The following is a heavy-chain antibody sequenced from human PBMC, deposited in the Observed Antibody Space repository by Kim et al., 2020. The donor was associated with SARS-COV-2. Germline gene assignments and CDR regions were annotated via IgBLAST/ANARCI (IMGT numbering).Heavy chain of an antibody. V-gene: IGHV4-34*01. CDR3: AREIVVIPAARHYRANWY. D-gene: IGHD2-2*01. CDR1: DESFSGHY. Sequence: SETLSLTCAVYDESFSGHYWSWIRQSPGKGLEWIGEINHSGSTSYNPFLGSRVTISVDTSKNQFSLSLSSVTAADTAVYYCAREIVVIPAARHYRANWY. J-gene: IGHJ2*01. CDR2: INHSGST.